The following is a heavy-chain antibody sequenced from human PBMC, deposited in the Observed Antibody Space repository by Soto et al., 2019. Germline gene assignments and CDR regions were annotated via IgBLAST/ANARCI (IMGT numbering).Heavy chain of an antibody. J-gene: IGHJ4*01. CDR1: GFTFGTYA. V-gene: IGHV3-33*01. Sequence: PGGSLRLSCAASGFTFGTYAMHWVRQAPGKGLEWVAVIYYDGSNRYYGDAVKGRFTISRDNSKSTLYLQMSSLRAEDMAVYYCARAFCTNGVCYYFFAYWGHGTLVTVSS. D-gene: IGHD2-8*01. CDR3: ARAFCTNGVCYYFFAY. CDR2: IYYDGSNR.